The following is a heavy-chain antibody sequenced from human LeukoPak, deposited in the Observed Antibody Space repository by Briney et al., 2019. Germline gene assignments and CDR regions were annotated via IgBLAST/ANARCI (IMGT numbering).Heavy chain of an antibody. J-gene: IGHJ6*02. CDR2: IIPILGIA. Sequence: SVKVSCKASGGTFSSYAISWVRQAPGQGLEWMGRIIPILGIANYAQKFQGRVTITADKSTSTAYMELSSLRSEDTAVYYCARDSMRDIVVVPAAIEPYGMDVWGQGTTVTVSS. V-gene: IGHV1-69*04. CDR3: ARDSMRDIVVVPAAIEPYGMDV. D-gene: IGHD2-2*01. CDR1: GGTFSSYA.